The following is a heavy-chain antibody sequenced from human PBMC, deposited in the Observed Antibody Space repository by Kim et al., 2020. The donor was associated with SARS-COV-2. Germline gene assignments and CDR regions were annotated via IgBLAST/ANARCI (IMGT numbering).Heavy chain of an antibody. CDR3: ARSYSDTSGYYLY. Sequence: GESLKISCKGSGYSFTTYWIGWVRQMSGKGLEWMGIIYPGDSDTRYSPSFQGLVTISADKSISTAYLQWSSLKASDTAMYYCARSYSDTSGYYLYWGQGTLVTVSS. J-gene: IGHJ4*02. CDR1: GYSFTTYW. CDR2: IYPGDSDT. V-gene: IGHV5-51*01. D-gene: IGHD3-22*01.